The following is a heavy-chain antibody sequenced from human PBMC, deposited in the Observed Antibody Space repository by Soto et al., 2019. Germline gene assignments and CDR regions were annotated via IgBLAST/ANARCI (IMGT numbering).Heavy chain of an antibody. CDR3: AKGDNLGPKTGYAFDP. D-gene: IGHD5-12*01. V-gene: IGHV6-1*01. CDR1: GDSVSSNTAS. J-gene: IGHJ5*02. CDR2: TYFRSKWYN. Sequence: QTLSLTCAISGDSVSSNTASWNWIRQSPSRGLEWLGRTYFRSKWYNDYAVSVKSRIIINPDTSNNQFSLQLNSVTPEDTAVYFCAKGDNLGPKTGYAFDPWGQGTLVTVSS.